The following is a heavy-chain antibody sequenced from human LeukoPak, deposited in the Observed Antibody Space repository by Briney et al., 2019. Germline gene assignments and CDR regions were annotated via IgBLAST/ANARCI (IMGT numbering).Heavy chain of an antibody. D-gene: IGHD6-19*01. CDR1: GFTVSSNY. CDR2: IWYDGSNK. J-gene: IGHJ4*02. V-gene: IGHV3-33*08. CDR3: ARVAEGQWLALDY. Sequence: PGGSLRVSCAASGFTVSSNYMTWVRQAPGEGLEWGAVIWYDGSNKYYADSVKGRFTISRDNSKNTLYMQMNSLRVEDTAVYYCARVAEGQWLALDYWGQGTLVTVSS.